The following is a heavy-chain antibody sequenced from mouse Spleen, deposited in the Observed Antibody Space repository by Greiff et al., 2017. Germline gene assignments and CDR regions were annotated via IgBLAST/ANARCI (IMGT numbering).Heavy chain of an antibody. D-gene: IGHD4-1*01. J-gene: IGHJ2*01. CDR2: IWSDGST. Sequence: QVQLQQSGPGLVAPSQSLSITCTVSGFSLTSYGVHWVRQPPGKGLEWLVVIWSDGSTTYNSALKSRLSISKDNSKSQVFLKMNSLQTDDTAMYYCATATGEGGYFDYWGQGTTLTVSS. CDR1: GFSLTSYG. V-gene: IGHV2-6*02. CDR3: ATATGEGGYFDY.